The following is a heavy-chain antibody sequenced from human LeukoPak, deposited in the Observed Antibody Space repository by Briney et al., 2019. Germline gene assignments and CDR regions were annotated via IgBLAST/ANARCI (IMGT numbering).Heavy chain of an antibody. V-gene: IGHV3-21*04. CDR2: ISSSSYI. CDR3: AKNPYYYDSSGYYQQDY. J-gene: IGHJ4*02. Sequence: GGSLRLSCAASGFTFSSYSMNWVRQAPGKGLEWVSFISSSSYIYYADSVKGRFTISRDNAKNSLYLQMNSLRAEDTAVYYCAKNPYYYDSSGYYQQDYWGQGTLVTVSS. CDR1: GFTFSSYS. D-gene: IGHD3-22*01.